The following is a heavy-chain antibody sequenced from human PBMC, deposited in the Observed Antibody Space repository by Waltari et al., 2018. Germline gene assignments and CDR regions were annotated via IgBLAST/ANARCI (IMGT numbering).Heavy chain of an antibody. CDR2: INHSGST. CDR1: GGSFSGYY. CDR3: ARGVVAAALDY. D-gene: IGHD2-15*01. J-gene: IGHJ4*02. V-gene: IGHV4-34*01. Sequence: QVQLQQWGAGLLKPSETLSLTCAVYGGSFSGYYWSWIRQPPGKGLEWIGEINHSGSTNYNPSLKSRVTISVDTSKNQFSLKLSSVTAADTAVYYCARGVVAAALDYWGQGTLVTVSS.